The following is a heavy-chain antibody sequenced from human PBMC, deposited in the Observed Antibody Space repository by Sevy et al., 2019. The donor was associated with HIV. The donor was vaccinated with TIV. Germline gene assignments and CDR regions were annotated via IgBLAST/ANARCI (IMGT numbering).Heavy chain of an antibody. Sequence: GGSLRLSCAASGFTFSRYAMNWARQAPGKGLEWVSGISGSGGSGDKTNYADSVKGRFTMSRDDSKNSLYLQLNSLRAEDTAIYYCARKYDSSGYFDYWGQGTLVTVSS. CDR3: ARKYDSSGYFDY. CDR2: ISGSGGSGDKT. CDR1: GFTFSRYA. V-gene: IGHV3-23*01. D-gene: IGHD3-22*01. J-gene: IGHJ4*02.